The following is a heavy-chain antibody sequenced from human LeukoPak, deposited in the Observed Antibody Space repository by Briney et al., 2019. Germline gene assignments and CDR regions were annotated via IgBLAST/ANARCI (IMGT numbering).Heavy chain of an antibody. Sequence: PGGSLRLSCAASGFTFSSYGMHWVRQAPGKGLEWVAVIWYDGSNKYYADSVKGRFTISRDNSKNTLYLQMNSLRAEDTAVYYCAREAGLITMVRGSLLDYWGQGTLVTVSS. D-gene: IGHD3-10*01. CDR1: GFTFSSYG. CDR2: IWYDGSNK. CDR3: AREAGLITMVRGSLLDY. V-gene: IGHV3-33*08. J-gene: IGHJ4*02.